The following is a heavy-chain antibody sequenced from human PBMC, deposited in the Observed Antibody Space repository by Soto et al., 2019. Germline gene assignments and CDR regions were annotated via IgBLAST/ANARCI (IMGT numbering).Heavy chain of an antibody. V-gene: IGHV3-30-3*01. CDR2: ISHDGSNK. CDR3: VTCTNTSYHWGSDY. D-gene: IGHD2-2*01. J-gene: IGHJ4*02. Sequence: QVLLVDSGGGVVQPGRSLRLSCAASGFTFSSYAMNWVRQAPGKGLEWVALISHDGSNKYYADCVRGRFTISRDSSTNTLYLQMNSLRAADTAVYYCVTCTNTSYHWGSDYWGQGTLVTVSS. CDR1: GFTFSSYA.